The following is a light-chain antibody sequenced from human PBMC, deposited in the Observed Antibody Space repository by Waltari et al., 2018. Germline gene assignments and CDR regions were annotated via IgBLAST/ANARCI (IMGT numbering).Light chain of an antibody. V-gene: IGKV1-5*03. CDR1: QRIDTW. CDR3: QQYKAYWT. Sequence: DIQMNQSPSPLSASVGDRVTITCRASQRIDTWLAWYQQKPGKAPKVPIYKVSRLESGVPSRFSGSGSGTEFTLTITGLQPDDFATYYCQQYKAYWTFGQGTRVEIQ. J-gene: IGKJ1*01. CDR2: KVS.